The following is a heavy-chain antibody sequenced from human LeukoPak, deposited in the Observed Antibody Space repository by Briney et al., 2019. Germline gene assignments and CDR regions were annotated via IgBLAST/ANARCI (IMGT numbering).Heavy chain of an antibody. Sequence: GGSLRLSCAASGFTFSSYWMHWVRQAPGKGLVWVSRINSDGSSTSYADSVKDRFTISRDNAKNTLYLQMNSLRAEDTAVYYCARDRSGYSYDAFDIWGQGTMVTVSS. D-gene: IGHD3-3*01. J-gene: IGHJ3*02. CDR1: GFTFSSYW. CDR3: ARDRSGYSYDAFDI. CDR2: INSDGSST. V-gene: IGHV3-74*01.